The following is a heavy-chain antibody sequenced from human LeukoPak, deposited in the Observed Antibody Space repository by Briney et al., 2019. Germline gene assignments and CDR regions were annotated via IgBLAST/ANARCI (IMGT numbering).Heavy chain of an antibody. CDR2: VSGSGGET. CDR1: GFTFANYA. V-gene: IGHV3-23*01. J-gene: IGHJ4*02. CDR3: TSLGGLDY. Sequence: GGSLRLSCAASGFTFANYAMSWVRQAPGKGPEWVSSVSGSGGETHSTDSVRGRFTISRDNSKGTLYLQMNSLRAEDTAVYYCTSLGGLDYWGQGTLVTVSS. D-gene: IGHD1-26*01.